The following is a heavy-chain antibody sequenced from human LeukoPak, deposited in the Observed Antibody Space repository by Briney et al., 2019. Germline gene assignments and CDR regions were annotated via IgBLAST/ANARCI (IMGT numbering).Heavy chain of an antibody. CDR1: GFIVSSNH. CDR3: ARDVYGDGYNSFDY. CDR2: IYSGGYSGVGP. J-gene: IGHJ4*02. D-gene: IGHD5-24*01. V-gene: IGHV3-66*01. Sequence: PGGSLRLSCAVSGFIVSSNHMTWVRQAPGKGLEGVSVIYSGGYSGVGPFYADSVKGRFTTSSDSSKNTLFLQMSSLRAEDTAVYYCARDVYGDGYNSFDYWGRGILVTVSS.